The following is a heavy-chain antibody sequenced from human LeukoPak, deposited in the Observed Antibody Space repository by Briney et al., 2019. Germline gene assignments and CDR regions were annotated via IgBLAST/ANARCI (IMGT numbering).Heavy chain of an antibody. CDR2: IKPKSGDT. Sequence: SSVKVSCKAAEHTVDQNHIHWWPQAPGQQREWRGWIKPKSGDTGSGQQFQGRITMTRDTCIGTASMDLRGLRRDDTGIYYCARAGDESTGHYDSLHFWGQGTMVTVSS. J-gene: IGHJ3*01. CDR1: EHTVDQNH. D-gene: IGHD2-8*02. V-gene: IGHV1-2*02. CDR3: ARAGDESTGHYDSLHF.